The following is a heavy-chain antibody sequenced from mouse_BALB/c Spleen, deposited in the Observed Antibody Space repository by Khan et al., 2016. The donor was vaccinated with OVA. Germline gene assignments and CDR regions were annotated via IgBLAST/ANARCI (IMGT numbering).Heavy chain of an antibody. CDR1: GYTFTSYT. CDR3: ARTHER. Sequence: QMQLEESGAELARPGASVKMSCKASGYTFTSYTMHWVTQRPGQGLEWIGYINPSSGYTKYNQKFKDKATLTADKSSSTAYMQLSSLTSEDSAVYYCARTHERWGQGTTLTVSS. V-gene: IGHV1-4*01. CDR2: INPSSGYT. J-gene: IGHJ2*01.